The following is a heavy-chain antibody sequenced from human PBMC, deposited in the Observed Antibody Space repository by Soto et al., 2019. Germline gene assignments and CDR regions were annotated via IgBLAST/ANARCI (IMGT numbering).Heavy chain of an antibody. V-gene: IGHV1-69*13. CDR3: ARTQGYGYYKLGIRNYYYYGMDV. CDR1: GGTFSSYA. D-gene: IGHD3-9*01. Sequence: SVTVSCKASGGTFSSYAISWVRQAPGQGLEWMGGIIPIFGTANYAQKFQGRVTITADESTSTAYMELSSLRSEDTAVYYCARTQGYGYYKLGIRNYYYYGMDVWGQGTTVTVSS. J-gene: IGHJ6*02. CDR2: IIPIFGTA.